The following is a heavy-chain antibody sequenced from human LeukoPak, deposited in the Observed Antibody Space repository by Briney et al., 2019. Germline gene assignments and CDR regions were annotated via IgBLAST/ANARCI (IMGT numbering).Heavy chain of an antibody. Sequence: SETLSLTCAVYGGSFSGYYWSWLRQPPGKGLEWIGEINHGGSTNCNPSLKSRVTTSIDTSKNQFSLKLNSVTAADTAVYYCARGRDGYNNSWGQGTLVTVSP. CDR1: GGSFSGYY. CDR2: INHGGST. D-gene: IGHD5-24*01. V-gene: IGHV4-34*01. J-gene: IGHJ4*02. CDR3: ARGRDGYNNS.